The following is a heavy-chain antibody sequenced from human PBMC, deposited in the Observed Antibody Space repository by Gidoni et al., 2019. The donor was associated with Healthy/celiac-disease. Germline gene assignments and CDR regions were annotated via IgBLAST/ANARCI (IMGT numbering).Heavy chain of an antibody. Sequence: EVQLVETGGGLIQPGGSLRLSCAASGFTVSSNYMSWVRQAPGKGLEWVSVIYSGGSTYYADSVKGRFTISRDNSKNTLYLQMNSLRAEDTAVYYCARDGKGGDYDGLYYYYGMDVWGQGTTVTVSS. CDR2: IYSGGST. V-gene: IGHV3-53*02. CDR1: GFTVSSNY. CDR3: ARDGKGGDYDGLYYYYGMDV. J-gene: IGHJ6*02. D-gene: IGHD4-17*01.